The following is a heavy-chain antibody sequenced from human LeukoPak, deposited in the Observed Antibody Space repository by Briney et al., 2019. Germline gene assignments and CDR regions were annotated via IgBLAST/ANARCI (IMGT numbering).Heavy chain of an antibody. J-gene: IGHJ4*02. CDR3: ARDLRRGSSSWYVSGGDY. CDR2: INAGNGNT. D-gene: IGHD6-13*01. CDR1: GYTFTSYA. V-gene: IGHV1-3*01. Sequence: GASVKVSCKASGYTFTSYAMHWVRQAPGQRLEWMGWINAGNGNTKYSQELQGRVTMTTDTSASTAYMELRSLRSDDTAVYYCARDLRRGSSSWYVSGGDYWGQGTLVTVSS.